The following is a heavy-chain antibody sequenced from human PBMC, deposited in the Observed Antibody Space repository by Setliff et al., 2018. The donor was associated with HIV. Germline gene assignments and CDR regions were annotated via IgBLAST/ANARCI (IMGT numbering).Heavy chain of an antibody. CDR1: GYTFTNYF. D-gene: IGHD5-12*01. J-gene: IGHJ4*02. V-gene: IGHV1-46*01. CDR3: ARGKTWLRFLDY. Sequence: GASVKVSCKASGYTFTNYFVHWVRQAPGQGLEWMGMINPSGGQRSFAQNVQGRVTVTMDTSTSTAYMELRSLKSDDTAVYYCARGKTWLRFLDYWGQGTLVTVSS. CDR2: INPSGGQR.